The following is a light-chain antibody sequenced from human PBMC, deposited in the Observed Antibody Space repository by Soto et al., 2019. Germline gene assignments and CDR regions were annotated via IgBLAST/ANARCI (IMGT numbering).Light chain of an antibody. J-gene: IGKJ1*01. CDR1: QSVRSS. V-gene: IGKV3-15*01. Sequence: EVVMTQSPATLSESPGERATLSCWASQSVRSSLAWYQQKPGQAPRLLIYDASARATDIPARFSGSGSGTEFTLTISSLQSEDFAVYYCQQYNKWWTFGQGTKVDI. CDR3: QQYNKWWT. CDR2: DAS.